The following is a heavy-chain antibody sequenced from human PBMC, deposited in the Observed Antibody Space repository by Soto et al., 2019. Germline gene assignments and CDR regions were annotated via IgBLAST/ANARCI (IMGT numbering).Heavy chain of an antibody. D-gene: IGHD2-2*01. CDR1: FSFSTYN. CDR3: ARAGSTACQPHACYYFGMDV. Sequence: QVQLVESGGGVVQPGRSLRLSCAGFSFSTYNVPWVRQAPGKGLEWVAVVSSDGNNKYYADSVKGRFTFSRDNSKNTVYLKMNSLRGEDTAHYYCARAGSTACQPHACYYFGMDVWGLGTTVTVSS. CDR2: VSSDGNNK. V-gene: IGHV3-30-3*01. J-gene: IGHJ6*02.